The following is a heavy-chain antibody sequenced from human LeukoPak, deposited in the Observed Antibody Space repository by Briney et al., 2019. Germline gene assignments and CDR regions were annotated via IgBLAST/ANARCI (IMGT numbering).Heavy chain of an antibody. Sequence: SETLSLTCTVSGGSISSGDYYWSWIRQPPGKGLEWIGYIYYSGSTYYNPSLKSRVTISVDTSKNQFSLKLSSVTAADTAVYYCARVRGSEFGVVIYSKVGYFDYWGQGTLVTVSS. CDR2: IYYSGST. J-gene: IGHJ4*02. D-gene: IGHD3-3*01. CDR3: ARVRGSEFGVVIYSKVGYFDY. V-gene: IGHV4-30-4*01. CDR1: GGSISSGDYY.